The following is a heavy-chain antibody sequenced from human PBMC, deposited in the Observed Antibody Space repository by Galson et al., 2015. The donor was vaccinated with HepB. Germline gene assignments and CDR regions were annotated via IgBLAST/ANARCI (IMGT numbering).Heavy chain of an antibody. V-gene: IGHV1-8*01. J-gene: IGHJ5*02. D-gene: IGHD3-9*01. CDR3: ARGLRYFDWLP. Sequence: SVKVSCKASGYILTSYDINWVRQATGQGLEWMGWMNPNNGGTGYAQKFQGRVTMTRDTSINTAYMELTGLSSEDTGVYYCARGLRYFDWLPWGQGTLVTVSS. CDR1: GYILTSYD. CDR2: MNPNNGGT.